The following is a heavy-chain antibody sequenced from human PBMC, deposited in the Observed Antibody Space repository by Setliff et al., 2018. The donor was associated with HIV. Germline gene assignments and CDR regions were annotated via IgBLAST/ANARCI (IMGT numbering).Heavy chain of an antibody. CDR3: ARGLSVYSYANVYYYHGMDV. V-gene: IGHV4-59*08. Sequence: PSETLSLTCTVSGGSISSYYWSWIRQPPGKGLEWIGYIYYSGSTNYNPSLKSRVTISVDTSKSQFSLKMTSVTAADTAVYYCARGLSVYSYANVYYYHGMDVWGQGTTVTVSS. D-gene: IGHD5-18*01. J-gene: IGHJ6*02. CDR1: GGSISSYY. CDR2: IYYSGST.